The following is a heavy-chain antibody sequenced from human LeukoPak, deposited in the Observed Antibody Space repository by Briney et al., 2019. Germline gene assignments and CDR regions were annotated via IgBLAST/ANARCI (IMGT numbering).Heavy chain of an antibody. D-gene: IGHD1-26*01. J-gene: IGHJ4*02. CDR1: GFTVSSYS. CDR2: ISSSGSMI. V-gene: IGHV3-48*01. Sequence: GGSLRLSCAASGFTVSSYSMNWVRQVPGKGLEWVSHISSSGSMIWYGESVKGRFTISRDSAKNSLHLQMNSLRAEDTAVYYCARDMVGDTGDYWGQGTLVTVSS. CDR3: ARDMVGDTGDY.